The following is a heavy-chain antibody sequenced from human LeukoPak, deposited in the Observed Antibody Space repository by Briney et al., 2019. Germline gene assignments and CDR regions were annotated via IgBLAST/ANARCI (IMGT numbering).Heavy chain of an antibody. CDR2: IWYDGSNK. Sequence: GGSLRLSCAASGFTFSSYGMHWVRQAPGEGLEWVAIIWYDGSNKYYADSVKGRFTISRDNSKNTLSLQMNSLRAEDTAVYYCARESSSGGFDVWGQGTMVIVSS. CDR1: GFTFSSYG. D-gene: IGHD6-6*01. J-gene: IGHJ3*01. CDR3: ARESSSGGFDV. V-gene: IGHV3-33*08.